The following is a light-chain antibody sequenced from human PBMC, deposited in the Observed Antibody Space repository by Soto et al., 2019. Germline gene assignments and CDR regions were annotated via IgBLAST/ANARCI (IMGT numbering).Light chain of an antibody. CDR3: QQYGSSPH. V-gene: IGKV3-20*01. CDR2: GAS. Sequence: EIVLTQSPGTLSLSPGERGTLSCRASQSIGDNDLAWYQQKPGQAPRLLIYGASTRATGIPDRFSGSGSGTDFTLTISRLEPDDFAVYYCQQYGSSPHFGGGTTVEIK. CDR1: QSIGDND. J-gene: IGKJ4*01.